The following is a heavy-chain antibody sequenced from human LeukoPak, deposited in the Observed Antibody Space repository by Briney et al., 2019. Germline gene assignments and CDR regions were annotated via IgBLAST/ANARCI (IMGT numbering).Heavy chain of an antibody. CDR2: ISGSGGST. Sequence: GGSLRLSCAASGFTFSSYAMSWVRQAPGKGLEWVSAISGSGGSTYYADSVKGRFTISRDNSKNTLYLQMNSLRAEDTAVYYCAKVQSGTTYYYHMDVWGKGATVTVSS. CDR3: AKVQSGTTYYYHMDV. J-gene: IGHJ6*03. D-gene: IGHD1-7*01. CDR1: GFTFSSYA. V-gene: IGHV3-23*01.